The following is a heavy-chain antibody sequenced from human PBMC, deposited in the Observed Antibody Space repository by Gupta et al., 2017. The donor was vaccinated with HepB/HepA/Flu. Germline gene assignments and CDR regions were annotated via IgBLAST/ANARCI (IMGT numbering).Heavy chain of an antibody. J-gene: IGHJ4*02. CDR3: ARRQVTQGGYGGLDY. CDR1: GFLFSNHW. D-gene: IGHD4-23*01. Sequence: EVQLVASGGGLVQPVWSLGLSCAASGFLFSNHWMYWVGQAPGQGRVWVSRVNSDGSSTTYAASVKGRFTITRDNAKNTMYLKMNSLRAEDTAVYYGARRQVTQGGYGGLDYGGQGNLGTVSS. V-gene: IGHV3-74*01. CDR2: VNSDGSST.